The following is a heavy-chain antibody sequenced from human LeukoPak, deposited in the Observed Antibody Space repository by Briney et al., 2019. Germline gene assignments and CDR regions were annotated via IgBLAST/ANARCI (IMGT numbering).Heavy chain of an antibody. J-gene: IGHJ5*02. D-gene: IGHD2-21*02. CDR2: IYHSGST. V-gene: IGHV4-38-2*02. CDR1: GYSISSGYY. Sequence: SETLPLTCTVSGYSISSGYYWGWIRQPPGKGLEWIGSIYHSGSTYYNPSLKSRVTISVDTSKNQFSLKLSSVTAADTAVYYCARIRPCGGGCHNWFDPWGQGTLVTVSS. CDR3: ARIRPCGGGCHNWFDP.